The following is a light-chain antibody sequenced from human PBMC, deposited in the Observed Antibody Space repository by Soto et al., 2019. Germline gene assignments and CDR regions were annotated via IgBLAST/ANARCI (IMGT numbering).Light chain of an antibody. CDR1: SSDVGYYNH. V-gene: IGLV2-14*03. CDR2: DVT. CDR3: SSYVSSSTYV. J-gene: IGLJ1*01. Sequence: QSVLTQPASVSGSPGQSITISCTGTSSDVGYYNHVSWYQQHPGKAPKLMIYDVTNRPSGVSNRFFGSKSGNTASLTISGLQAEDEADYYCSSYVSSSTYVFGTGTKVTVL.